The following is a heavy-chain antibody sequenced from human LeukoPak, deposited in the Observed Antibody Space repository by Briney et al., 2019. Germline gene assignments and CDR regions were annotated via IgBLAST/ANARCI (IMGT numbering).Heavy chain of an antibody. D-gene: IGHD3-22*01. V-gene: IGHV3-21*04. CDR2: ISSSSSYI. CDR1: GFTFSSYS. CDR3: AKIPVSYSSGWSNSDY. Sequence: GGSLRLSCVGSGFTFSSYSMKWVRQAPGKGREWGSSISSSSSYIDYADSVKGRFTISRDNAKNSLYLQMNSLRAEDTAVYYCAKIPVSYSSGWSNSDYWGQGTLVTVPS. J-gene: IGHJ4*02.